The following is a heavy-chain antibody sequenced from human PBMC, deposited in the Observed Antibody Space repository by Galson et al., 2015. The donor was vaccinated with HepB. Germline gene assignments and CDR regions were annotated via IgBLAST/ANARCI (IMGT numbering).Heavy chain of an antibody. V-gene: IGHV1-69*04. CDR1: GGTFSSYT. CDR2: IIPILGIA. CDR3: ARDVEAYCGGDCYSVPNWFDP. D-gene: IGHD2-21*02. J-gene: IGHJ5*02. Sequence: SVKVSCKASGGTFSSYTISWVRQAPGQGLEWMGRIIPILGIANYAQKFQGRVTITADKSTSTAYMELSSLRSEDTAVYYCARDVEAYCGGDCYSVPNWFDPWGQGTLVTVSS.